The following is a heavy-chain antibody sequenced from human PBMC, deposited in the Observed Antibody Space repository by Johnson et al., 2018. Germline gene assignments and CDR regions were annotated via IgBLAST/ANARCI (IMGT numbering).Heavy chain of an antibody. V-gene: IGHV3-9*01. CDR1: GFTFDDYA. CDR2: ISWNSGIP. D-gene: IGHD6-13*01. Sequence: VQLVQSGGGLVQPGRSLRLSCAASGFTFDDYAMHWVRQAPGKGLEWVHGISWNSGIPGYADSVKGRFTISRVNAKTALYLQKNRLRAEDTALYYCAKGSSSWYVEMDGWGKGTTVTVSS. J-gene: IGHJ6*04. CDR3: AKGSSSWYVEMDG.